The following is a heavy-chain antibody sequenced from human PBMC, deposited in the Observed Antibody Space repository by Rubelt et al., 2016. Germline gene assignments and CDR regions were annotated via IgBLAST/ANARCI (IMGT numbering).Heavy chain of an antibody. Sequence: EVHLLESGGGLVQPGGSLRLSCAVSGFTFSSYSMNWVRQAPGKGLEWVSSIDRSSSYIYYADSVKGRFTISRANAKNSLYLEMNSQRAEDTAVYVYADAHQQWLPPVDCLGQGTLVTVSS. CDR3: ADAHQQWLPPVDC. CDR2: IDRSSSYI. J-gene: IGHJ4*02. CDR1: GFTFSSYS. V-gene: IGHV3-21*01. D-gene: IGHD6-19*01.